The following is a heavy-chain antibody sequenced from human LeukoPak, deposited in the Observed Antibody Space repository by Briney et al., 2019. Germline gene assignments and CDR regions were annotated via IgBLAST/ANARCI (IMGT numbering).Heavy chain of an antibody. Sequence: GVSLRLSCAASGFTFSSYAMHWVRQAPGKGLEWVAVISYDGSNKYYADSVKGRFTISRDNSKNTLYLQMNSLRAEDTAVYYCARVIHPGWGQGTMVTVSS. CDR3: ARVIHPG. CDR2: ISYDGSNK. V-gene: IGHV3-30*04. J-gene: IGHJ3*01. CDR1: GFTFSSYA.